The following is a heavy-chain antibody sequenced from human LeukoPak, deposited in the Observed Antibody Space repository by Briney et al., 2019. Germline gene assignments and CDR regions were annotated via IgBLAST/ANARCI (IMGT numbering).Heavy chain of an antibody. D-gene: IGHD6-13*01. Sequence: GGSLRLSCAASGFTFSSYAMSWVRQAPGKGLEWVSTITGSGGSTYYADSVKGRFTISTDNSKNTLYLLMNSLRAEDTAVYYCAKPPPDSSSWLFDYWGQGTLVTVSS. CDR1: GFTFSSYA. V-gene: IGHV3-23*01. J-gene: IGHJ4*02. CDR2: ITGSGGST. CDR3: AKPPPDSSSWLFDY.